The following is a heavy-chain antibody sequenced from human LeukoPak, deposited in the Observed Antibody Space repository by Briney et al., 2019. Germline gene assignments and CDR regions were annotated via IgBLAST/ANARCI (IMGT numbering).Heavy chain of an antibody. Sequence: SQTLSLTCTVSGGSISSGSYYWSWIRQPAGKGLEWIGRIYTSGSTNYNPSLKSRVTISVDTSKNQFSLKLSSVTAADTAVHYCARVTTGGYYNCRGQGTLVTVSS. CDR1: GGSISSGSYY. CDR2: IYTSGST. CDR3: ARVTTGGYYNC. V-gene: IGHV4-61*02. D-gene: IGHD3-22*01. J-gene: IGHJ4*02.